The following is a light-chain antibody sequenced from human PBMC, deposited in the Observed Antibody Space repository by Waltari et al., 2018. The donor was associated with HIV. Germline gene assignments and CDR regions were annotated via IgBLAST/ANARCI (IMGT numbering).Light chain of an antibody. Sequence: DIQITQSPSTLSASVRDSVTITCRASQNIYKWLAWFQQKPGKAPKLLIYRASGLETGVPSRFSGSGSGTKFTLTITGLLPDDSATYFCQQYNGYPWTFGQGTKVEIK. V-gene: IGKV1-5*03. J-gene: IGKJ1*01. CDR3: QQYNGYPWT. CDR1: QNIYKW. CDR2: RAS.